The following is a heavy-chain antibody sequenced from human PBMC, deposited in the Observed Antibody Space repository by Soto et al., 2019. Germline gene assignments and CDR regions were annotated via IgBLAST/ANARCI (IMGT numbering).Heavy chain of an antibody. V-gene: IGHV3-30*03. D-gene: IGHD1-26*01. Sequence: QVQLVESGGGVVQPGRSLRLSCAASGFTFSHYGIHWVRQAPGKGLEWLAVISYDGSNKHYADSVKGRFTVSRDHSKSTLYLQMNILRAEDTAVYFCARYSGKYQGPIDYWGQGTLVTGSS. CDR3: ARYSGKYQGPIDY. CDR1: GFTFSHYG. CDR2: ISYDGSNK. J-gene: IGHJ4*02.